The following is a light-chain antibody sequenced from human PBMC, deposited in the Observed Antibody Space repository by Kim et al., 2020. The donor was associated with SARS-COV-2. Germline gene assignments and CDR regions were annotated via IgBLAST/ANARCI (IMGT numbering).Light chain of an antibody. CDR2: DAS. CDR3: QQYDNPPPYT. CDR1: QDISNY. J-gene: IGKJ2*01. V-gene: IGKV1-33*01. Sequence: GDRVTITCQASQDISNYLNWYQQKPGKAPKLLIYDASNLETGVPSRFSGSGSGTDFTFTISSLQPEDIATYYCQQYDNPPPYTFGQGTKLEI.